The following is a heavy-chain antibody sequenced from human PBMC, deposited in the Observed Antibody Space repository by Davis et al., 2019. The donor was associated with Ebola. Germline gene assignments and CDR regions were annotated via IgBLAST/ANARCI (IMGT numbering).Heavy chain of an antibody. CDR2: IYSGGST. D-gene: IGHD4-23*01. CDR1: DFTVSNNY. CDR3: ASTWDGNSYFDF. J-gene: IGHJ4*02. V-gene: IGHV3-53*01. Sequence: GESLKISFAASDFTVSNNYMSWVRQAPGKGLEWVSIIYSGGSTYYADSVKGRFTISRDNSKNTLYLQMNSLRAEDTAVYYCASTWDGNSYFDFWGQGTLVTVSS.